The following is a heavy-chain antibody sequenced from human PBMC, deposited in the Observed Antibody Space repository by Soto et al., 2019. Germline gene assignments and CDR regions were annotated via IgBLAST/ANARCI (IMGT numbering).Heavy chain of an antibody. V-gene: IGHV5-10-1*01. CDR3: ARGKGMEENYYYYGMDI. J-gene: IGHJ6*02. CDR2: IDPSDSYT. D-gene: IGHD1-1*01. Sequence: GESLKISCKGSGYSFTSYWISWVRQMPGKGLEWMGRIDPSDSYTNYSPSFQGHVTISADKSISTAYMEVSSLRPEDTAVYYCARGKGMEENYYYYGMDIWGQGTTVTVSS. CDR1: GYSFTSYW.